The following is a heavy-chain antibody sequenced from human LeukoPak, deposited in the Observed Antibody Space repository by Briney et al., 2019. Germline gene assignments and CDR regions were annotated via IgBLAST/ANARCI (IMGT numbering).Heavy chain of an antibody. J-gene: IGHJ4*02. Sequence: GASVKVSCKASGYTFTSYAMHWVRQAPGQRLEWMGWINAGNGNTKYSQKFQGRVTITRDTSASTAYMELSSLRSEDTAVYYCARGPVPTYYYDSSGYYRPPFDYWGKGTLVTVSS. V-gene: IGHV1-3*01. D-gene: IGHD3-22*01. CDR1: GYTFTSYA. CDR3: ARGPVPTYYYDSSGYYRPPFDY. CDR2: INAGNGNT.